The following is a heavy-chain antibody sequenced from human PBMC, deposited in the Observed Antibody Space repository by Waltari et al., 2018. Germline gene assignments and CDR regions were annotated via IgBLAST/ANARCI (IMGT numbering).Heavy chain of an antibody. CDR2: IIPSLGIA. CDR3: ARGDTAMVIDY. D-gene: IGHD5-18*01. V-gene: IGHV1-69*10. CDR1: GGTFSSYA. Sequence: QVQLVQSGAEVKKPGSSVKVSCTASGGTFSSYAISWVRQAPGQGLEWMGGIIPSLGIANYAQKFQGRVTITADKSTSTAYMELSSLRSEDTAVDYCARGDTAMVIDYWGQGTLVTVSS. J-gene: IGHJ4*02.